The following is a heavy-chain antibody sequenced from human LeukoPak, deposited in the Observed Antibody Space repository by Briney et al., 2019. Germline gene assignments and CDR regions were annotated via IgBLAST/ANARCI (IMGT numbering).Heavy chain of an antibody. CDR1: GGSISSSSYY. D-gene: IGHD2-2*01. CDR2: IYYSGST. CDR3: ARHPMFADCSSTSCYVRFKQPFDY. V-gene: IGHV4-39*01. Sequence: SETLSLTCTVSGGSISSSSYYWGWIRQPPGKGLEWIGSIYYSGSTYYNPSLKSRVTISVDTSKNQFSLKLSSVTAADTAVYYCARHPMFADCSSTSCYVRFKQPFDYWGQGTLVTVSS. J-gene: IGHJ4*02.